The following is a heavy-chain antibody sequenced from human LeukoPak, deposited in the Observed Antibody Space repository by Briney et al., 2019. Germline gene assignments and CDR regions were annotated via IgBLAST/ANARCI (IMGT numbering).Heavy chain of an antibody. J-gene: IGHJ4*02. D-gene: IGHD3-22*01. CDR3: ARAVRGIVVVPPNWPYFDS. CDR2: ISYTGNT. Sequence: PSETLSLTCTVSGGSISSYYWSWIRQPPGKGLECIGYISYTGNTNYNPSLQSRVTISLDTSKNQFSLKLTSVTPADTAVYYCARAVRGIVVVPPNWPYFDSWGQGALVTVSS. V-gene: IGHV4-59*01. CDR1: GGSISSYY.